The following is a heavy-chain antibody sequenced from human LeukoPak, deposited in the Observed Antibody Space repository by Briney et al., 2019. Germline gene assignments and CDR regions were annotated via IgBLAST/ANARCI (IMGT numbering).Heavy chain of an antibody. CDR2: INPNSCGP. Sequence: GASVKLSCKASGYIFTGYYIHWVRQAPGQGLEWMGWINPNSCGPNYAQKFQGRVTMAADAFVTPAFLELTWLTSDDTAVYYCARDTARSPIVLVPPDVPNYYFDHWGRGTLVTVSS. CDR1: GYIFTGYY. CDR3: ARDTARSPIVLVPPDVPNYYFDH. V-gene: IGHV1-2*02. J-gene: IGHJ4*02. D-gene: IGHD2-2*02.